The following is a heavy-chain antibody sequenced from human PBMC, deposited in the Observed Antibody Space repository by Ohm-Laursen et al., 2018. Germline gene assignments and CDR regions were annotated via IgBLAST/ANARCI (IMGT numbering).Heavy chain of an antibody. D-gene: IGHD6-6*01. CDR2: IYWHGGQ. CDR3: ARNNSSSPGDY. V-gene: IGHV2-5*01. J-gene: IGHJ4*02. Sequence: TQTLTLTCTFSGFSLSTTGVGVGWIRQPPGKALEWLAIIYWHGGQRYSPSLKSRLTITKDTSRNQVVLTMTHMDPVDTATYYCARNNSSSPGDYWGQGTLVTVSS. CDR1: GFSLSTTGVG.